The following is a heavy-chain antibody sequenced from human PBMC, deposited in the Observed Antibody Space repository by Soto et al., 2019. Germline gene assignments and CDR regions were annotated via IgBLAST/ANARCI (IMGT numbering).Heavy chain of an antibody. CDR3: ARIVATIGPYFDY. Sequence: LEWIGEIYHSGSTNYNPSLKSRVTISVDKSKNQFSLKLSSVTAADTAVYYCARIVATIGPYFDYWGQGTLVT. V-gene: IGHV4-4*02. J-gene: IGHJ4*02. D-gene: IGHD5-12*01. CDR2: IYHSGST.